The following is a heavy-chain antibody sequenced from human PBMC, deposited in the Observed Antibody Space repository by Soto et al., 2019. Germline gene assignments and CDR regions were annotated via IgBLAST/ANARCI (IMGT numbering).Heavy chain of an antibody. V-gene: IGHV1-2*04. J-gene: IGHJ4*02. CDR1: GYTFTGYY. CDR2: INPNSGGT. CDR3: PRYYSPYPGRSMDRGDGDYYDF. D-gene: IGHD3-10*01. Sequence: ASGKVICKASGYTFTGYYMNWVRPAPGQGLEWMRWINPNSGGTNYAQKFQGWVTMTRDTSISTAYMELSRLRSDDTAVYYCPRYYSPYPGRSMDRGDGDYYDFWGQGTQVTV.